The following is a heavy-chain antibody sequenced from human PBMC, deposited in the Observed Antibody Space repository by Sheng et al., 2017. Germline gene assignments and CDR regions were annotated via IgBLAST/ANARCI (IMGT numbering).Heavy chain of an antibody. D-gene: IGHD1-26*01. CDR2: IYYSGST. V-gene: IGHV4-59*12. Sequence: QVQLQESGPGLVKPSETLSLTCTVSGGSISSYYWSWIRQPPGKGLEWIGYIYYSGSTNYNPSLKSRVTISVDTSKNQFSLKLSSVTAADTAVYYCARGSYRRDANAFDIWGQGDKWSPVSS. J-gene: IGHJ3*02. CDR1: GGSISSYY. CDR3: ARGSYRRDANAFDI.